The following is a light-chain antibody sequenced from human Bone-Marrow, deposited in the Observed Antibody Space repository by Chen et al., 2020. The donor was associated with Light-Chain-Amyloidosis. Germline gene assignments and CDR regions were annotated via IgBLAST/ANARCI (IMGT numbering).Light chain of an antibody. CDR1: NIGSKS. Sequence: SYVLTQPPSVSVAPGETARISCGGNNIGSKSVHWYQHQPGQAPVLVIYYDRDRPSGIPERFSGSNSGNTATLPISRVEAGDEADYYCQVWDSSSDHVIFGGGTKLTVL. J-gene: IGLJ2*01. V-gene: IGLV3-21*04. CDR2: YDR. CDR3: QVWDSSSDHVI.